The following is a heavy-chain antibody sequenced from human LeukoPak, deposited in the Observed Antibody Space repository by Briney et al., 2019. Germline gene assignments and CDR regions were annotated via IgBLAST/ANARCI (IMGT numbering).Heavy chain of an antibody. V-gene: IGHV4-59*01. CDR1: GGSISSYY. CDR3: ARDLAVAAPPPLDYYYYGMDV. J-gene: IGHJ6*02. CDR2: IYYSGST. Sequence: SETLSLTCTVSGGSISSYYWSWIRQPPGKGLEWIGYIYYSGSTNYNPSLKSRVTISVDTSKNQFSLKLRSVTAADTAVYYCARDLAVAAPPPLDYYYYGMDVWGQGTTVTVSS. D-gene: IGHD6-13*01.